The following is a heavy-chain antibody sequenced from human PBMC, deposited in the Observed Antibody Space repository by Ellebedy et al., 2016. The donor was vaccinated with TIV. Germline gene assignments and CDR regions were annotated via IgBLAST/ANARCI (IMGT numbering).Heavy chain of an antibody. CDR3: ARNMGWLQFDY. D-gene: IGHD5-24*01. CDR2: ISYSGDLM. Sequence: PGGSLRLSCAASGFTFSGYYMSWFRQAPGKGPEWVSYISYSGDLMYYADSVKGRFTTSRDNAENSLYLQMNSLRAEDTAVYYCARNMGWLQFDYWGQGTLVTVSS. V-gene: IGHV3-11*04. CDR1: GFTFSGYY. J-gene: IGHJ4*02.